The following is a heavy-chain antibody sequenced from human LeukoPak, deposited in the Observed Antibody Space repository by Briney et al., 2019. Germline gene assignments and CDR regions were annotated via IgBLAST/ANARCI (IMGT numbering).Heavy chain of an antibody. V-gene: IGHV1-2*02. J-gene: IGHJ5*02. CDR2: INPNSGGT. Sequence: ASVKVSCKASGYTFTGYYMHWVRQAPGQGLEWMGWINPNSGGTNYAQRFQGRVTMTRDTSISTAYMELSRLRSDDTAVYYRARDEYCSSTSCNNWFDPWGQGTLVTVSS. CDR3: ARDEYCSSTSCNNWFDP. D-gene: IGHD2-2*01. CDR1: GYTFTGYY.